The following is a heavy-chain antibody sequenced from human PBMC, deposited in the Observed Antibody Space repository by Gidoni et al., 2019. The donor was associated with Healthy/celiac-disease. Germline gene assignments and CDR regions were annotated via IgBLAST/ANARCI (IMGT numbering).Heavy chain of an antibody. V-gene: IGHV3-30*18. CDR2: ISDDGSNK. D-gene: IGHD3-10*01. CDR3: AKRGTYYYGSGSTPGTHYYYYMDV. CDR1: GFTFSSYG. Sequence: QVQLVESGGVVVQPVSYLRLSCADSGFTFSSYGMHWVRPAPGKGLEWVAVISDDGSNKYYADSVKGRFTISRDNSKSTLYLQMNSLRAEDTAVYYCAKRGTYYYGSGSTPGTHYYYYMDVWGKGTTVTVSS. J-gene: IGHJ6*03.